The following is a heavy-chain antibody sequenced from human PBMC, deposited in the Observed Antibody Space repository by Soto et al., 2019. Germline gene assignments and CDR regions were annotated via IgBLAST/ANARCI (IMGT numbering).Heavy chain of an antibody. V-gene: IGHV1-18*01. CDR1: GYTFTSYA. CDR2: ISTYNGNT. D-gene: IGHD2-8*01. J-gene: IGHJ4*02. CDR3: ARAKSMVYGQVDLFDY. Sequence: ASVKVSCKASGYTFTSYAIIWVRQAPGQGLKWMGWISTYNGNTNSAQKLQGRVTMTTDTSTNTAYMELRSLRSDDTAVYYCARAKSMVYGQVDLFDYWGQGTLVTVSS.